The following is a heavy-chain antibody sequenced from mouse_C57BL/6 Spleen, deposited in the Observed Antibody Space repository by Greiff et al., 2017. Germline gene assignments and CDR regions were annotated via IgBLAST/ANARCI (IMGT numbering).Heavy chain of an antibody. J-gene: IGHJ2*01. D-gene: IGHD1-1*01. V-gene: IGHV5-4*03. CDR2: ISDGGSYT. CDR1: GFTFSSYA. CDR3: ARSSGSIDY. Sequence: EVKLVESGGGLVKPGGSLKLSCAASGFTFSSYAMSWVRQTPEKRLEWVATISDGGSYTYYPDNVKGRFTISRDNAKNNLYLQMSHLKSEDTAMYYCARSSGSIDYWGQGTTLTVSS.